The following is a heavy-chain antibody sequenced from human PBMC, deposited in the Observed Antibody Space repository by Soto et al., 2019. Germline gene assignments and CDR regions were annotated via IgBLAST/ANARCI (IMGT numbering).Heavy chain of an antibody. D-gene: IGHD6-19*01. J-gene: IGHJ2*01. CDR2: VYYTGTT. CDR1: GSPISSYY. Sequence: SETLSLTCSVSGSPISSYYWSWFRQPPGQGLEWLGYVYYTGTTTYNPSLKSRLTISLDTSKNQMSLQLNSVTPEDTAVYFCARDGSGFHWYFDLWGRGSLVTVSS. CDR3: ARDGSGFHWYFDL. V-gene: IGHV4-59*12.